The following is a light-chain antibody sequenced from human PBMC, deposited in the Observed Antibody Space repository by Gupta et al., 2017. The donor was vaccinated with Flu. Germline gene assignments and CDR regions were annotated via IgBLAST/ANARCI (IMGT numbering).Light chain of an antibody. J-gene: IGKJ1*01. Sequence: GDRVTITCRASQSISSYLNWYQQKPGKAPKLLIYAASTLQSGVPSRFSGSGSGTDFTLTISSLQPEDFATYFCQQSYSAPQTFGHGTKVEIK. CDR2: AAS. CDR1: QSISSY. V-gene: IGKV1-39*01. CDR3: QQSYSAPQT.